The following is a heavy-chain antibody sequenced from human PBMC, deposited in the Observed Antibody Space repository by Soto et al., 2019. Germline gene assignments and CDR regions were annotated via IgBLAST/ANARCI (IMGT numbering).Heavy chain of an antibody. V-gene: IGHV3-23*01. J-gene: IGHJ6*02. Sequence: SCKASGYTFTGYYMHWVRQAPGKGLEWVSTTRSNGEHTYYADSVKGRFTVSRDNSKNTLFLEMSSLRAEDSAIYYCAKDSKSVSVSAARVYGMDVWGQGTTVTVSS. CDR1: GYTFTGYY. D-gene: IGHD2-2*01. CDR3: AKDSKSVSVSAARVYGMDV. CDR2: TRSNGEHT.